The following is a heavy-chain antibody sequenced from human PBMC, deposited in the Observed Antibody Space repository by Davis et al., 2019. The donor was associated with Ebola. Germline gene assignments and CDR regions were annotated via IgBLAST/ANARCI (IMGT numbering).Heavy chain of an antibody. J-gene: IGHJ3*01. Sequence: MPSETLSLTCAVYGGSFSGYYWSWIRQPPGKGLEWIGYIYYTGSTSYNPSLKSRLTISVDTSKNQFSLKLSSVTAADTAVYYCSRDDRYCSSSRCNVFDVWGQGAMVTVSS. CDR3: SRDDRYCSSSRCNVFDV. V-gene: IGHV4-59*12. CDR1: GGSFSGYY. CDR2: IYYTGST. D-gene: IGHD2-21*01.